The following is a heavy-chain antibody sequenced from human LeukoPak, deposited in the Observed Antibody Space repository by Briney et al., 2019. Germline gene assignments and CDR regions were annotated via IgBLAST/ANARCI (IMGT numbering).Heavy chain of an antibody. CDR1: GFTFSSYA. V-gene: IGHV3-7*01. J-gene: IGHJ3*02. D-gene: IGHD6-19*01. Sequence: GGSLRLSCAASGFTFSSYAMSWVRQAPGKGLEWVANIKQDGSEKYYADSVKGRFTISRDNSKNTLYLQMNSLRAEDTAVYYCARDLSSSGAFDIWGQGTMVTVSS. CDR2: IKQDGSEK. CDR3: ARDLSSSGAFDI.